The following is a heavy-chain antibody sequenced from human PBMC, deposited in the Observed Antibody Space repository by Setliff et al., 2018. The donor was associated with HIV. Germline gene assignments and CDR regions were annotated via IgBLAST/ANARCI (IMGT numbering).Heavy chain of an antibody. CDR2: IYVGDTT. CDR1: GFAVSGNY. J-gene: IGHJ3*02. CDR3: AKVFFFGVDAFDI. D-gene: IGHD3-10*01. Sequence: GGSLRLSCAASGFAVSGNYMSWVRQAPGKGLEWVSVIYVGDTTFYAESVKGRFTISKDNSKNTLYLQMSSLRDEDTAVYYCAKVFFFGVDAFDIWGQGTMVTVSS. V-gene: IGHV3-53*01.